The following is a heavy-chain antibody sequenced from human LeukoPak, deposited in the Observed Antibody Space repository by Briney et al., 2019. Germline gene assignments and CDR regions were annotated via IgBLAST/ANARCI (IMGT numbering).Heavy chain of an antibody. D-gene: IGHD1-26*01. Sequence: GGSLRLSCAASGFTVSSNYMSWVRQAPGKGLEWVSVIYSGGSTYYADSVKGRFTISRDSSKNTLHLQMNSLRAEDTAVYYCARGGSGSYGYYYYYMDVWGKGTTVTVSS. V-gene: IGHV3-53*01. J-gene: IGHJ6*03. CDR2: IYSGGST. CDR1: GFTVSSNY. CDR3: ARGGSGSYGYYYYYMDV.